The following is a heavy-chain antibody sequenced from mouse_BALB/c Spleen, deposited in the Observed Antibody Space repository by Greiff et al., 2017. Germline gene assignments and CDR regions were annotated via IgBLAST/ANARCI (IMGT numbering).Heavy chain of an antibody. CDR1: GYSITSGYY. J-gene: IGHJ2*01. V-gene: IGHV3-6*02. Sequence: VQLQQSGPGLVKPSQSLSLTCSVTGYSITSGYYWNWIRQFPGNKLEWMGYISYDGSNNYNPSLKNRISITRDTSKNQFFLKLNSVTTEDTATYYCARVYYGSSYDDYWGQGTTLTVSS. CDR2: ISYDGSN. CDR3: ARVYYGSSYDDY. D-gene: IGHD1-1*01.